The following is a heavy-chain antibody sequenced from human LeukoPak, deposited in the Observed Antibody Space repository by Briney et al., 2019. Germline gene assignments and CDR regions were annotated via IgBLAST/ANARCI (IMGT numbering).Heavy chain of an antibody. D-gene: IGHD3-22*01. CDR3: ARGLFLSGYLDAFDL. CDR2: IYSDGRT. J-gene: IGHJ3*01. Sequence: GGSLRLSCAASGFIVSNKYMTWVRQAPGKGLEWVSLIYSDGRTYYADSVGGRCTISRENSKNTLYVQMNSLRVEDTAVYYCARGLFLSGYLDAFDLWGQGTVVTVSS. V-gene: IGHV3-53*01. CDR1: GFIVSNKY.